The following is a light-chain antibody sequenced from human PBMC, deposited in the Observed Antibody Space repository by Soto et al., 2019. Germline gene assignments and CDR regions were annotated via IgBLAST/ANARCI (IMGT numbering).Light chain of an antibody. V-gene: IGLV2-14*01. CDR1: SXDVGGYNY. CDR2: DVR. Sequence: QSALTQPASVSGSXXXSITXXXXXXSXDVGGYNYVSWYQQHPGKAPKLMIYDVRNRPSGVSNRFSGSKSGNTASLTISGLQAEDEADYYCSSYTSSSTYVVFGGGTKLTVL. CDR3: SSYTSSSTYVV. J-gene: IGLJ2*01.